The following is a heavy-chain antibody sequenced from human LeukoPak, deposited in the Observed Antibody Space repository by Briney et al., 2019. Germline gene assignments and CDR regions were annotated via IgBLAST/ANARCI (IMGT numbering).Heavy chain of an antibody. Sequence: AGESLRISCKGSGYSFTTYWISWVRQMPGEGLEWMGRIDPSDSYTKYSPSFQGLVTLSADKSISTAYLQWSSLVASDTAMYYCARLNYYGSGSYSHDYWGQGTLVTVSS. D-gene: IGHD3-10*01. CDR1: GYSFTTYW. CDR2: IDPSDSYT. J-gene: IGHJ4*02. CDR3: ARLNYYGSGSYSHDY. V-gene: IGHV5-10-1*01.